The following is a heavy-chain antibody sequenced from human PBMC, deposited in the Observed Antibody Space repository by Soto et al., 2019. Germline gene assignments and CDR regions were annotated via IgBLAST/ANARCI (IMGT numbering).Heavy chain of an antibody. CDR1: GVSVKTRGGG. D-gene: IGHD5-12*01. CDR2: IYWNDFK. V-gene: IGHV2-5*01. CDR3: AHSRGYNGYEGPPLYEMDV. J-gene: IGHJ6*02. Sequence: SGSTLVNPPHTPTLTRTLPGVSVKTRGGGGGWVPPPPGKNLEWLALIYWNDFKRYTPSLESRLTITKDTSKNQVVLTVTNVDPADTATYYCAHSRGYNGYEGPPLYEMDVWGQGTTVTVS.